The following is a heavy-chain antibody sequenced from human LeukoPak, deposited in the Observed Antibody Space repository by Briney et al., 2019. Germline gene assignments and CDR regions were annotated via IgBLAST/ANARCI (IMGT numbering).Heavy chain of an antibody. Sequence: PSETLSLTCAVSGYSISSGYYWGWIRQPPGKGLEWIGSIYHSGSTYYNPSLKSRVTISVDTSKNQFSLKLRFVTAADTAVYHCARLGYCSSTSCYMPNWGQGTLVTVSS. CDR1: GYSISSGYY. J-gene: IGHJ4*02. CDR2: IYHSGST. CDR3: ARLGYCSSTSCYMPN. V-gene: IGHV4-38-2*01. D-gene: IGHD2-2*02.